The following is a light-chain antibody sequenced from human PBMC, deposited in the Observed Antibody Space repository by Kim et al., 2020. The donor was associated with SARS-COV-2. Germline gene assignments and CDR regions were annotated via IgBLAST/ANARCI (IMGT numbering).Light chain of an antibody. J-gene: IGLJ2*01. CDR3: QVWDTGSDHPI. CDR2: YDT. CDR1: SIGLQS. Sequence: APGMTARITCGENSIGLQSVHWYQQKPGQAPVLVIYYDTDRPSGIPERFSGSNSGNTATLTISRVEAGDEADYYCQVWDTGSDHPIFGGGTKVTVL. V-gene: IGLV3-21*04.